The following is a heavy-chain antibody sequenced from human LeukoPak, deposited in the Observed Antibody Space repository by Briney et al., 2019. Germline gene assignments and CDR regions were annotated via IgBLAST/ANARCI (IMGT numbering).Heavy chain of an antibody. J-gene: IGHJ4*02. CDR1: GFTFSSYS. Sequence: GGSLRLSCAASGFTFSSYSMNWVRQAPGKGLEWVAVISYDGSNKYYADSVKGRFTISRDNFKNTLYLQMNSLRAEDTAVYYCARGLHFRVYDSSDYYPYWGQGTLVTVSS. CDR2: ISYDGSNK. CDR3: ARGLHFRVYDSSDYYPY. D-gene: IGHD3-22*01. V-gene: IGHV3-30*03.